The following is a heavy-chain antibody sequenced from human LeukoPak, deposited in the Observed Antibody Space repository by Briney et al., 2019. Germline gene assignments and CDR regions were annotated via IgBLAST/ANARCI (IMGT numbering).Heavy chain of an antibody. CDR1: GGSFSGHY. Sequence: SETLSLTCAVYGGSFSGHYWTWIRQSPGKALEWVGEINHRGSAHYPPSLRSRVTISVDTAKNQFSLRLNSVTAADTAVYYCARGVVAGSLGDYYYYMDAWGKGTTVTVSS. J-gene: IGHJ6*03. V-gene: IGHV4-34*01. D-gene: IGHD6-19*01. CDR2: INHRGSA. CDR3: ARGVVAGSLGDYYYYMDA.